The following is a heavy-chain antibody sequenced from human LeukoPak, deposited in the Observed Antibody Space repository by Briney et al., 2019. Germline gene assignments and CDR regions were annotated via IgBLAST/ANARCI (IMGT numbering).Heavy chain of an antibody. CDR1: GYTFTSYG. D-gene: IGHD3-22*01. CDR3: ARYLGYYDSSGSTVYYYYMDV. Sequence: RASVKVSCKASGYTFTSYGISWVRQPPGQGLEGMGWMNPNSGNTGYAQKFQGRVTMTRNTSISTAYMELSSLRSEDTAVYYCARYLGYYDSSGSTVYYYYMDVWGKGTTVTISS. J-gene: IGHJ6*03. CDR2: MNPNSGNT. V-gene: IGHV1-8*02.